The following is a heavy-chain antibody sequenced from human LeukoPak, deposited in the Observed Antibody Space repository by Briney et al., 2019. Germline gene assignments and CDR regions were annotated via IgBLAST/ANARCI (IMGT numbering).Heavy chain of an antibody. J-gene: IGHJ4*02. Sequence: SETLSLTCTVSGGSISSYYWSWIRQPPGKGLEWIGYIYYSGSTNYNPSLKSRVTISVDTSKNQFSLKLSSVTAADTAVYYCARHGGGIVAEYFDSWGQGTLVTVS. D-gene: IGHD1-26*01. CDR3: ARHGGGIVAEYFDS. CDR2: IYYSGST. V-gene: IGHV4-59*08. CDR1: GGSISSYY.